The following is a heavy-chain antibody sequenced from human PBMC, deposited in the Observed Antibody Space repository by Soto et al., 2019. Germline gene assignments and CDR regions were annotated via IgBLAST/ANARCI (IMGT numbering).Heavy chain of an antibody. CDR1: AFTFSSYE. J-gene: IGHJ4*02. D-gene: IGHD4-17*01. CDR3: VRDLHEPLAADALREAN. Sequence: EMQLVQSGGGLVQPGGSLRLSCAASAFTFSSYEMHWVRQAPGKGLEWISYISSSGTGTYYADSVRGRFTMSRDNTKNSVSLQMYSLRAEDTAIYYCVRDLHEPLAADALREANWGQGTQVTVSS. CDR2: ISSSGTGT. V-gene: IGHV3-48*03.